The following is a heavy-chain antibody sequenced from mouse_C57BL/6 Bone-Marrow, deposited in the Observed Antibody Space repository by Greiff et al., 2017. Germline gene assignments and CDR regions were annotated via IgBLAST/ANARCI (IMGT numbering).Heavy chain of an antibody. CDR3: AQHGDDYGSSYWYFDV. CDR2: IWGGGST. Sequence: QVQLKASGPGLVAPSQSLSITCTVSGFSLTSSGVDWVRPPPGKGLEWLGVIWGGGSTNYNSARMSRLSISKDNSKSQVFLKMNSLQTDDTAMYYCAQHGDDYGSSYWYFDVWGTGTTVTVSS. V-gene: IGHV2-9*01. D-gene: IGHD1-1*01. CDR1: GFSLTSSG. J-gene: IGHJ1*03.